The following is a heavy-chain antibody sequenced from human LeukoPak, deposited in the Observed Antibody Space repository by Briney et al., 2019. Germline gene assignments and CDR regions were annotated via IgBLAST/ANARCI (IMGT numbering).Heavy chain of an antibody. CDR3: ARDRDSSGWYEGFDY. V-gene: IGHV3-30-3*01. D-gene: IGHD6-19*01. J-gene: IGHJ4*02. CDR2: ISYDGSNK. CDR1: GFTFSSSA. Sequence: AGGSLRLSCAASGFTFSSSAMHWVRQAPDKGLEWVAVISYDGSNKYYADSVKGRFTISRDNSKNTLYLQMNSLRADDTAVYYCARDRDSSGWYEGFDYWGQGTLVIVSS.